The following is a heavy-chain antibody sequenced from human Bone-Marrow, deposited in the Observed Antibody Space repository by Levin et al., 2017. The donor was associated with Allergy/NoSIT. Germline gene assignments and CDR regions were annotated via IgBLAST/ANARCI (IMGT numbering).Heavy chain of an antibody. CDR2: LYVNDNT. J-gene: IGHJ6*02. CDR1: GYTSSLNS. V-gene: IGHV3-53*01. D-gene: IGHD1-1*01. Sequence: GGSLRLSCAASGYTSSLNSMSWVRQAPGKGLEWISILYVNDNTHYTDSVKGRFTISRDRSRNTLVLQMNSLRAEDSATYYCAITTGTTGYYGMDVWGQGTTVIVSS. CDR3: AITTGTTGYYGMDV.